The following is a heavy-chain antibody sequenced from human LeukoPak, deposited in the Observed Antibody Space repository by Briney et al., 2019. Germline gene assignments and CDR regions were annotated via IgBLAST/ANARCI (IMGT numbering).Heavy chain of an antibody. D-gene: IGHD3-10*01. CDR3: AQGENFYFGSGTYQPH. CDR2: ISGRGDDT. J-gene: IGHJ4*02. Sequence: GGSLRLSCAGSGFTFNAYAMNWVRQAPGKGLDWVSGISGRGDDTFYADSVKGRFTISRDNSRNKLFLQMNSLRPDDTAIYYCAQGENFYFGSGTYQPHWGQGTLVTLSS. CDR1: GFTFNAYA. V-gene: IGHV3-23*01.